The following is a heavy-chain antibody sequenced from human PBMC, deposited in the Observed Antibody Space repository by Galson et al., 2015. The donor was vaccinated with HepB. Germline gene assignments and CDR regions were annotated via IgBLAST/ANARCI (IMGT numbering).Heavy chain of an antibody. J-gene: IGHJ5*02. D-gene: IGHD3-3*01. CDR1: GGSFSGYY. V-gene: IGHV4-34*01. CDR3: ARFAIFGVVPNWFDP. Sequence: ETLSLTCAVYGGSFSGYYWSWIRQPPGKGLEWIGEINHSGSTNYNPSLKSRVTISVDTSKNQFSLKLSSVTAADTAVYYCARFAIFGVVPNWFDPWGQGTLVTVSS. CDR2: INHSGST.